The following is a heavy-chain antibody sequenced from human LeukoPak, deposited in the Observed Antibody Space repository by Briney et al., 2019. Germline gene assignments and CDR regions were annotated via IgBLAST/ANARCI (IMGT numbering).Heavy chain of an antibody. D-gene: IGHD3-10*01. CDR1: GFTFSSYA. Sequence: PGGSLRLSCAASGFTFSSYAMSWVRQAPGKGLEWVSAIGGSSGSTYYADSVKGRFTISRDNSKNTLYLQLNSLRAEDTAVYCCAKVRILVGSGSWDYWGQGTLVTVSS. CDR2: IGGSSGST. J-gene: IGHJ4*02. CDR3: AKVRILVGSGSWDY. V-gene: IGHV3-23*01.